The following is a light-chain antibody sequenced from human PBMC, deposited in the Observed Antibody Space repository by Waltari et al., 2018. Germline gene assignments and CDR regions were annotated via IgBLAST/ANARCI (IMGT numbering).Light chain of an antibody. Sequence: DIQMTQSPSSLSASVGDRVTITCHASQDIDKSLSVFQQKPGNAPKRLINDASNLETGVPSRFRGSRSGTDFTFSITSLQREDFATYFCQQYDSLPPTFGGGTKVEVK. CDR2: DAS. V-gene: IGKV1-33*01. CDR3: QQYDSLPPT. J-gene: IGKJ4*01. CDR1: QDIDKS.